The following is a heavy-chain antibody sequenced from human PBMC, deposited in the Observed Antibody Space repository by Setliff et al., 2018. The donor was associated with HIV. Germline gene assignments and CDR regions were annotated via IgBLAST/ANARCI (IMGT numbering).Heavy chain of an antibody. CDR2: LPHSGAT. Sequence: SETLSLTCAVYGGSFSDYSWGWIRQPPGKGLEWIVSLPHSGATFYNPSLRSRVTTSEDTSKNQFSLRLSSVTAADTAVYYCARRAYYDFWSGFYLSIANRFDSWGQGILVTVSS. CDR3: ARRAYYDFWSGFYLSIANRFDS. V-gene: IGHV4-34*01. J-gene: IGHJ5*01. D-gene: IGHD3-3*01. CDR1: GGSFSDYS.